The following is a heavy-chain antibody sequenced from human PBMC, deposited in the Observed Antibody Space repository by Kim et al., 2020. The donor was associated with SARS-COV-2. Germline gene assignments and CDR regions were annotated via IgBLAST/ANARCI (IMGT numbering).Heavy chain of an antibody. CDR2: INKNGPRE. V-gene: IGHV3-7*01. CDR3: ARESLWGAFDI. Sequence: GGSLRLSCRVSEISFSSYGMSWVRLPPGKGLEWVANINKNGPRESYVDAVKGRSTISRNIANNSLYLLMNSLRDEDTGVYYCARESLWGAFDIWGQGTLV. J-gene: IGHJ4*01. D-gene: IGHD3-16*01. CDR1: EISFSSYG.